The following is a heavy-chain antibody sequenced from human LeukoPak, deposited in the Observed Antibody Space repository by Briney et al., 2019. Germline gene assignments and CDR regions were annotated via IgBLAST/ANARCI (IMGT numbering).Heavy chain of an antibody. Sequence: GGSLRLSCAASASAFSTYAMHWVRQAPGKGLEYVSAISSNGGSTYYADSVKGRFTISRDNSKNTLYLQMSSLRAEDTAVYYCVKARELWFDCWGQGTLVTISS. J-gene: IGHJ4*02. D-gene: IGHD1-26*01. V-gene: IGHV3-64D*06. CDR3: VKARELWFDC. CDR1: ASAFSTYA. CDR2: ISSNGGST.